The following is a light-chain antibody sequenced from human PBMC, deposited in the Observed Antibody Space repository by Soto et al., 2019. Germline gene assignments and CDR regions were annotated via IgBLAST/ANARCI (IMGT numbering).Light chain of an antibody. V-gene: IGLV7-46*01. Sequence: QAVVTQEPSLTVSPGGTVTLTCGSNTGAVTTGHFPYWFQQKPGQAPRTVIYDTDRKHSWAPARFSGSLLGGKAALTLSGAQPEDEADYYCLLSDRGVGVFGGGTKLTVL. CDR3: LLSDRGVGV. CDR1: TGAVTTGHF. J-gene: IGLJ2*01. CDR2: DTD.